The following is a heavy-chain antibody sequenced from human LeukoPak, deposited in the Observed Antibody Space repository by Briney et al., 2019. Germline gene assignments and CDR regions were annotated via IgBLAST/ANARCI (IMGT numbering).Heavy chain of an antibody. D-gene: IGHD2-2*01. V-gene: IGHV1-3*01. CDR3: AREFLVVPAAYDY. Sequence: ASVNVSCKASGYTFTSYGISWVRQAPGQRLEWMGWINAGNGNTKFSQKFQDGVPFTIDTSASTAYMELSSLRSEDTAVYYCAREFLVVPAAYDYWGQGTLVTVYS. CDR2: INAGNGNT. J-gene: IGHJ4*02. CDR1: GYTFTSYG.